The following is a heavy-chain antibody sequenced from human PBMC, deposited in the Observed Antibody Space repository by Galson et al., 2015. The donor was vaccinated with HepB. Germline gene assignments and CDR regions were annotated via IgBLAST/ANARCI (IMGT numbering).Heavy chain of an antibody. CDR2: IIPIFGTT. Sequence: SVKVSCKASGGTFSSYAISWVRQAPGQGLEWMGGIIPIFGTTNYAQKFQGRVTITADKSTSTAYMELSSLRSEDTAVYYCARDIHRYGDYRPYYYGTDVWGQGTMVTVSS. D-gene: IGHD4-17*01. CDR1: GGTFSSYA. J-gene: IGHJ6*02. CDR3: ARDIHRYGDYRPYYYGTDV. V-gene: IGHV1-69*06.